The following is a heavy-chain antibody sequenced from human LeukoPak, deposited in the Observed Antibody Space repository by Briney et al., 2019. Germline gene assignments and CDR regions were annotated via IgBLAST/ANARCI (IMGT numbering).Heavy chain of an antibody. V-gene: IGHV3-48*03. CDR1: GFTLSSYE. Sequence: PGGSLRLSCAASGFTLSSYEMNWVRQAPGKGLEWISYINRSGGTMYYAGSVKGRFTISRDNAKNSLYLQMNSLRAEDTAVYYCARFDRIGTFFDYWGQGTLVTVSS. J-gene: IGHJ4*02. CDR3: ARFDRIGTFFDY. CDR2: INRSGGTM. D-gene: IGHD1-1*01.